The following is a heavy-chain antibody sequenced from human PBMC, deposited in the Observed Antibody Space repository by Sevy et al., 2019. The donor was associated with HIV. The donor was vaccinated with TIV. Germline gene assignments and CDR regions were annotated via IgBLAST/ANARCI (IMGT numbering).Heavy chain of an antibody. CDR3: ARQNIVVVVAATYNWFDP. D-gene: IGHD2-15*01. V-gene: IGHV4-39*01. J-gene: IGHJ5*02. CDR1: DGSISSSSYY. CDR2: IYYSGST. Sequence: SETLSLTCTVSDGSISSSSYYWGWIRQPPGKGLEWIGSIYYSGSTYYNPSLKSRVTISVDTSKNQFSLKLSSVTAADTAVYYCARQNIVVVVAATYNWFDPWGQGTLVTVSS.